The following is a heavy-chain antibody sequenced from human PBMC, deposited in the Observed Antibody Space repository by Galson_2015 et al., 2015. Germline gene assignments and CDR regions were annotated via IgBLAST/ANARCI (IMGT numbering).Heavy chain of an antibody. Sequence: SLRLSCAASGFTVSSNYMSWVRQAPGKGLEWVSVIYSGGSTYYADSVKGRFTISRDNSKNTLYLQMNSLRAEDTAVYYCARDRCSGGSCYSTYYFDYWGQGTLVTVSS. CDR1: GFTVSSNY. J-gene: IGHJ4*02. CDR2: IYSGGST. V-gene: IGHV3-66*02. CDR3: ARDRCSGGSCYSTYYFDY. D-gene: IGHD2-15*01.